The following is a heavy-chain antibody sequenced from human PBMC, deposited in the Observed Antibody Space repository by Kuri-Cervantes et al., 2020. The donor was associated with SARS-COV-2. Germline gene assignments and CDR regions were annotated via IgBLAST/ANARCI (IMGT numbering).Heavy chain of an antibody. CDR2: INPNSGGT. V-gene: IGHV1-2*02. J-gene: IGHJ4*02. D-gene: IGHD1-26*01. Sequence: ASVKVSCKASGYTFTGYYMHWVRQAPGKGLEWMGWINPNSGGTKYAQKLQGRVTMPRDTSISTAYMELSRLRADDTAVYYCVRGRITWERRGGVDYWGQGTLVTVSS. CDR1: GYTFTGYY. CDR3: VRGRITWERRGGVDY.